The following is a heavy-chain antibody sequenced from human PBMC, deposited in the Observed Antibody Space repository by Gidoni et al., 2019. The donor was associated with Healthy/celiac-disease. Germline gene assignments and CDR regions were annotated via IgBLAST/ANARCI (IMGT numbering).Heavy chain of an antibody. J-gene: IGHJ6*02. Sequence: QVQLQQWGAGLLKPSETLSLTCAVYGGSFSGYYWRWIRQPPGKGLEWIGEITHSGSTNYNPSLKSRVTISVDTSKNQFSLKLSSVTAADTAVYYCARGRRGYSYGNYYYYGMDVWGQGTTVTVSS. D-gene: IGHD5-18*01. CDR2: ITHSGST. V-gene: IGHV4-34*01. CDR1: GGSFSGYY. CDR3: ARGRRGYSYGNYYYYGMDV.